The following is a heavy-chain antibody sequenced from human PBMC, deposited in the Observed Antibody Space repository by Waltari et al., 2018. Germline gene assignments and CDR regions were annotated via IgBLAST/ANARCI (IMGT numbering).Heavy chain of an antibody. J-gene: IGHJ4*02. CDR3: ARAPSWYYFDY. V-gene: IGHV3-30-3*01. Sequence: QVQLVESGGGVVQPGRSLRLSCAASGFTFSSYAMHWVRQAPGKGVGWVAVITYDGSNKYYADSVKGRFTISRDNSKNTLYLQMNSLRAEDTAVYYCARAPSWYYFDYWGQGTLVTVSS. CDR2: ITYDGSNK. CDR1: GFTFSSYA.